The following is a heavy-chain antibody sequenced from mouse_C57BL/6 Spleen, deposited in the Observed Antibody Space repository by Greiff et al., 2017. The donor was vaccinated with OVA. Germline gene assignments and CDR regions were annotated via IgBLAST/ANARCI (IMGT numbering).Heavy chain of an antibody. Sequence: VKLQQSGAELVRPGASVKLSCKASGYTFTDYYINWVKQRPGQGLEWIARIYPGSGNTYYNEKFKGKATLTAEKSSSTAYMQLSSLTSEDSAVYFCARSGGNYDYAMDYWGQGTSVTVSS. CDR2: IYPGSGNT. D-gene: IGHD2-1*01. J-gene: IGHJ4*01. V-gene: IGHV1-76*01. CDR3: ARSGGNYDYAMDY. CDR1: GYTFTDYY.